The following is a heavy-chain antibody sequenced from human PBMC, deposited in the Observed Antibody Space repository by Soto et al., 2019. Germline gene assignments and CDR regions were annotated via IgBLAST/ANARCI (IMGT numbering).Heavy chain of an antibody. Sequence: SETLSLTCTVSGGSISSDSWSWIRQPPGKGLEWIGYINDSGSTNYNASLKSRVTILVDTSENQFSLKLSSVTAGDTAVYYCARLLTMVQGYGMDVWGQGTTVTVPS. D-gene: IGHD3-10*01. CDR1: GGSISSDS. CDR3: ARLLTMVQGYGMDV. V-gene: IGHV4-59*01. J-gene: IGHJ6*02. CDR2: INDSGST.